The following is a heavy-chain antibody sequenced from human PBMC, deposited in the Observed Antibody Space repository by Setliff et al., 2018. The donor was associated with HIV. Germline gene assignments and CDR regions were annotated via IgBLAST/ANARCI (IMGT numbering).Heavy chain of an antibody. V-gene: IGHV5-51*01. CDR1: GYSFITYW. D-gene: IGHD2-21*02. J-gene: IGHJ4*02. CDR2: MNPDGSNT. CDR3: ARLHDCGGDCYFDY. Sequence: GESLKISCKGSGYSFITYWIGWVRQRPGKGLEWMGIMNPDGSNTRYSPSFQGQVTISVDESISPAYLQWSILKASDTAFYYCARLHDCGGDCYFDYWGQGTMVTASS.